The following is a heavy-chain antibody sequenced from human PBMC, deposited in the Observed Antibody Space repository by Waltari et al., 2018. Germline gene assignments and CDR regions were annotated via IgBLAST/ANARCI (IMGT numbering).Heavy chain of an antibody. V-gene: IGHV2-5*01. D-gene: IGHD6-13*01. CDR1: GFSLSTSGVG. CDR3: AHRPGSSWLRGDYYYMDV. CDR2: IYWNDDK. J-gene: IGHJ6*03. Sequence: QITLKESGPTLVKPTQTLTLTCTFSGFSLSTSGVGVGWIRQPPGKALEWLALIYWNDDKRYSPSLKSRLTITKDTSKNQVVLTMTNMDPVDTATYYCAHRPGSSWLRGDYYYMDVWGKGTTVTVSS.